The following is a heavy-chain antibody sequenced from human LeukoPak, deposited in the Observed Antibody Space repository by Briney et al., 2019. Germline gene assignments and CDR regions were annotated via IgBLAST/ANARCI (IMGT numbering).Heavy chain of an antibody. Sequence: SETLSLTCSVSGASITTYYWSWIRQPPGKGLEWIAYIHYSGSTSYNPSLKSRLTISLDTSKNQFSLKLSSVTAADTAVYYCARGGNWFDPWGQGTLVTVSS. J-gene: IGHJ5*02. CDR1: GASITTYY. CDR2: IHYSGST. V-gene: IGHV4-59*01. CDR3: ARGGNWFDP.